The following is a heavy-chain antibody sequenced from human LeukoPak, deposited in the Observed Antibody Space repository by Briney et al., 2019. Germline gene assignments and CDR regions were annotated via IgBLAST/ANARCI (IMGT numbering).Heavy chain of an antibody. D-gene: IGHD3-16*01. Sequence: GRSLRLSCAASGFTFSSYGIHWVRQAPGKGLEWVAIISYDGTYKYYADSVKGRFTISRDNSKKTLYLQMNSLRAEDTAVYYCARRAGGLARNNWFDPWGQGTLVTVSS. V-gene: IGHV3-30*03. J-gene: IGHJ5*02. CDR1: GFTFSSYG. CDR2: ISYDGTYK. CDR3: ARRAGGLARNNWFDP.